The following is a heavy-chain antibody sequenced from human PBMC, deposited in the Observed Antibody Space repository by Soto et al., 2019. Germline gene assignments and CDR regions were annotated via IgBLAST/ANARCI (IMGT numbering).Heavy chain of an antibody. CDR1: GGTFSSYA. D-gene: IGHD2-15*01. CDR3: ARGDVVVVAASWGYYYYGMDV. V-gene: IGHV1-69*06. Sequence: SVKVSCKASGGTFSSYAISWVRQAPGQGLEWMGGVIPIFGTANYAQKFQGRVTITADKSTSTAYMELSSLRSEDTAVYYCARGDVVVVAASWGYYYYGMDVWGQGTTVTVSS. J-gene: IGHJ6*02. CDR2: VIPIFGTA.